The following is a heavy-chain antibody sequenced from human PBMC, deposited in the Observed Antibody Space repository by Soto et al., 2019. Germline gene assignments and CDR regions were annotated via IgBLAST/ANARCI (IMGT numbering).Heavy chain of an antibody. CDR2: IYWDDAK. Sequence: QITLKESGPTLVKPTQTLTLTCTFSGFSLSTSGVGVAWIRQPPGKALEWLALIYWDDAKRYSPSLKSRLTITKDTSKNQVVLTMTNMDPGDTATYYCAHSRKSYYDILTGYNYWGQGTLVTVSS. CDR1: GFSLSTSGVG. CDR3: AHSRKSYYDILTGYNY. V-gene: IGHV2-5*02. J-gene: IGHJ4*02. D-gene: IGHD3-9*01.